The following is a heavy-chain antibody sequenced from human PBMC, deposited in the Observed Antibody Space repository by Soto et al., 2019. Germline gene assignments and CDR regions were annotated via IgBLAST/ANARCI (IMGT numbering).Heavy chain of an antibody. CDR3: ARGLGAAAGPYYYYMDV. D-gene: IGHD6-13*01. Sequence: PSETLSLTCAVYGGSFSGYYWSWIRQPPGKGLEWIGEINHSGSTNYNPSLKSRVTISVDTSKNQFSLKLSSVTAADTAVYYRARGLGAAAGPYYYYMDVWGKGTTVTVSS. CDR2: INHSGST. J-gene: IGHJ6*03. CDR1: GGSFSGYY. V-gene: IGHV4-34*01.